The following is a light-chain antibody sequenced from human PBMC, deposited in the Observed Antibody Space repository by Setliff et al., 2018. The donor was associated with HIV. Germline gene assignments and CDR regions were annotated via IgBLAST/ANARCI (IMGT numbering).Light chain of an antibody. Sequence: DIQMTQSPSSLSASVGDTVTITCRASQSISSYLNWYEQKVGKAPKLLIYAASSLQSGVPSRFSGSGSGTDSTLTISSLQPEDSATYYCQQSYSTPPTFGQGTKVDIK. V-gene: IGKV1-39*01. CDR1: QSISSY. CDR2: AAS. J-gene: IGKJ1*01. CDR3: QQSYSTPPT.